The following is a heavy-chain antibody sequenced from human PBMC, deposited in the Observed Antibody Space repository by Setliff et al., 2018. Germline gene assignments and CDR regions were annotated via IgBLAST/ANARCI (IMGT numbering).Heavy chain of an antibody. J-gene: IGHJ4*02. CDR3: ARGGMAAAGRKGVFEY. CDR2: INPGGGSA. CDR1: GYGLTTYY. V-gene: IGHV1-46*01. Sequence: ASVKVSCKASGYGLTTYYMHWVRQAPGQGLEWMGIINPGGGSASYAQTFQSRVTMTRDTSTSTFYMELSMLRSEDTAVYYCARGGMAAAGRKGVFEYWGQGSLVTVSS. D-gene: IGHD6-13*01.